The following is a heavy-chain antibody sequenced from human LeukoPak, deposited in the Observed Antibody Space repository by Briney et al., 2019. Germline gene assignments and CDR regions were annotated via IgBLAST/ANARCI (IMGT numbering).Heavy chain of an antibody. CDR1: GFTFSTYA. V-gene: IGHV3-23*01. J-gene: IGHJ4*02. D-gene: IGHD3-22*01. CDR3: AKYYYDSSGYYDAAPLDS. Sequence: GGSLRLSCAASGFTFSTYAMSWVRQAPGKGLEWVSSISGSGYSTYYADSVEGRFTISRDNFKSTLFLQMISLRAEDAAVYSCAKYYYDSSGYYDAAPLDSWGQGTLVTVFS. CDR2: ISGSGYST.